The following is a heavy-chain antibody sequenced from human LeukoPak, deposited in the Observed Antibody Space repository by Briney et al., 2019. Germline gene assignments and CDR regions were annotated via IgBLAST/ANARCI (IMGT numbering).Heavy chain of an antibody. D-gene: IGHD5-24*01. Sequence: TGWSRKLSCAPSGFTFITYSMNWVRQAPGKGLEWVSYISGSGSYIYSADSVKGRFTISRDNGKCSLYLQMNSLRAEDTAVYYCAMATDSYQFDYWGQGTLVTVSS. J-gene: IGHJ4*02. CDR1: GFTFITYS. CDR3: AMATDSYQFDY. V-gene: IGHV3-21*01. CDR2: ISGSGSYI.